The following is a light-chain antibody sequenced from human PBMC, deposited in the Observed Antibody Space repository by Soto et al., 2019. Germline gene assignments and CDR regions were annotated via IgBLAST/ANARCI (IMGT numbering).Light chain of an antibody. CDR2: EVI. CDR1: EVGAHRF. Sequence: QSALTQPASVSGSPGQSITISCTGTEVGAHRFVSWYQQVPGTAPKLLIYEVIKRPSGISPRFSGSKDGNTASLTISGLQADYEADYFCSTYTSASTSFCGGTTLTVL. V-gene: IGLV2-14*01. J-gene: IGLJ2*01. CDR3: STYTSASTS.